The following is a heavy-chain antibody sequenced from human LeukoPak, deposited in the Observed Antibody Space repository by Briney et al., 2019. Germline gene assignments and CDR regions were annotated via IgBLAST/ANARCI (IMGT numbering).Heavy chain of an antibody. Sequence: SETLSLTCAVYGGSFSGYYWSWIRQPPGKGLEWIGEINDSGSTNYNPSLKSRVTISVDTSKNQFSLKLSSVTAADTAVYYCARGAYYDFWSGYYNGYYFDYWGQGTLVTVSS. CDR1: GGSFSGYY. J-gene: IGHJ4*02. CDR3: ARGAYYDFWSGYYNGYYFDY. V-gene: IGHV4-34*01. CDR2: INDSGST. D-gene: IGHD3-3*01.